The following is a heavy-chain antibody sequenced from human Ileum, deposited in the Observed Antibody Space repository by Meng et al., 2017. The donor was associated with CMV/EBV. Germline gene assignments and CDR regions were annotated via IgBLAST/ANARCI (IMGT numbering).Heavy chain of an antibody. CDR1: GIIFSDYG. V-gene: IGHV3-21*01. J-gene: IGHJ4*02. D-gene: IGHD3-10*01. Sequence: SLELSCAAAGIIFSDYGMNWASKTPGKGLEWVSSISSSSEYIYYSNSVKGRFTISRDNAKNSLYLQMNSLRDEDTAVYYCAGAGFDIGGQGTLVTVSS. CDR3: AGAGFDI. CDR2: ISSSSEYI.